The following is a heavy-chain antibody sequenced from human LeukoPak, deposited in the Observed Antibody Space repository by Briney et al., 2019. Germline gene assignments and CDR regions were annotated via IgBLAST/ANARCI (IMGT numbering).Heavy chain of an antibody. V-gene: IGHV4-34*01. J-gene: IGHJ4*02. Sequence: PSETLSLTCAVYGGSFSGYYWSWIRQPPGKGLEWIGEINHSGSTNYNPSLKSRVTISVDTSKNQFSLKLSSVTAADTAVYYCARGPTKAARLDYWGQGTLVTVSS. CDR1: GGSFSGYY. CDR3: ARGPTKAARLDY. D-gene: IGHD6-13*01. CDR2: INHSGST.